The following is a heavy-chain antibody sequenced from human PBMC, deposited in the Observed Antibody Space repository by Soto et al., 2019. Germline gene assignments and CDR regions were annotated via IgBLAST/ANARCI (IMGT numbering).Heavy chain of an antibody. D-gene: IGHD2-15*01. CDR3: ARVGYCSGGSCYILYYYGMDV. J-gene: IGHJ6*02. CDR1: GYTFTSYV. CDR2: ISAYNGNT. V-gene: IGHV1-18*01. Sequence: ASVKVSCKASGYTFTSYVISWVRQAPGQGLEWMGWISAYNGNTNYAQKLQGRVTMTTDTSTSTAYMELRSLRSDDTAVYYCARVGYCSGGSCYILYYYGMDVWGQGTTVTVSS.